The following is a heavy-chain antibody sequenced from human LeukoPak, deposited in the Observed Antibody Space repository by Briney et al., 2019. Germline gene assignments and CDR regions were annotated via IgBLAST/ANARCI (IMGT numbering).Heavy chain of an antibody. CDR3: ARDLGERSGYEIDY. CDR2: IIPIFGTA. J-gene: IGHJ4*02. D-gene: IGHD5-12*01. Sequence: ASVKVSCKASGGTFSSYAISWVRQAPGQGLEWMGGIIPIFGTANYAQKFQGRVTMTKDTSTSTVYMELSSLRSEDTAVYYCARDLGERSGYEIDYWGQGTLVTVSS. CDR1: GGTFSSYA. V-gene: IGHV1-69*05.